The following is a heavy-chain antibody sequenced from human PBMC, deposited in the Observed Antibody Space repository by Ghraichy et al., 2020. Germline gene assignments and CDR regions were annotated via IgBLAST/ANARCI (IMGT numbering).Heavy chain of an antibody. V-gene: IGHV2-5*02. CDR1: GFSLTTSGVG. J-gene: IGHJ5*02. CDR3: AHRAYYDLWSGSHPHGYKWFYP. CDR2: VYWDDDK. Sequence: GPTLVKPTQTLTLTCSFSGFSLTTSGVGVGWIRQSPGKALEWLALVYWDDDKRYSPSLKTRLNITKDNSKNQVVLTMTNMDPVDTATYFCAHRAYYDLWSGSHPHGYKWFYPWVHGLLVALSS. D-gene: IGHD3-3*01.